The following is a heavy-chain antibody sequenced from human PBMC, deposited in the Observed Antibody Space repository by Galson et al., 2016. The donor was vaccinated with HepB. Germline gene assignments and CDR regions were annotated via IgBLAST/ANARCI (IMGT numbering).Heavy chain of an antibody. CDR3: GRRRGGFPDY. J-gene: IGHJ4*02. D-gene: IGHD2/OR15-2a*01. CDR1: GFSISSSSYY. Sequence: SETLSLTCTVSGFSISSSSYYWGWIRQPLGKGLEWIGNFDYSGSTHYNPSLKSRVTMSADTSKNQFSLKLNSVTAADTAVYYCGRRRGGFPDYWGQGTLVTVSS. CDR2: FDYSGST. V-gene: IGHV4-39*01.